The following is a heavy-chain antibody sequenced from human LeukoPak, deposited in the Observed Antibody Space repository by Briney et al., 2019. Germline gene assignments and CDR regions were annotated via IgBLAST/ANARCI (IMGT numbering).Heavy chain of an antibody. J-gene: IGHJ4*02. Sequence: GRSLRLSCAASGFTFDDYAMHWVRQAPGKGLEWVSGISWNSGSIGYADSVKGRFTISRDNAKNSLYLQMNSLRAEDTAVYYCAKDRPAAGSYWGQGTLVTVSS. D-gene: IGHD6-13*01. CDR2: ISWNSGSI. V-gene: IGHV3-9*01. CDR3: AKDRPAAGSY. CDR1: GFTFDDYA.